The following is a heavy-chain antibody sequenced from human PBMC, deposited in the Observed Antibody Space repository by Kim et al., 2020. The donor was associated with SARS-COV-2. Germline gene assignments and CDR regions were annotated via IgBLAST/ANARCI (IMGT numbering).Heavy chain of an antibody. CDR3: ARDRGYSSGGIFDY. V-gene: IGHV3-30*07. D-gene: IGHD6-25*01. Sequence: ADSVKGRFTISRDNSKNTLYLQMNSLRAEDTAVYYCARDRGYSSGGIFDYWGQGTLVTVSS. J-gene: IGHJ4*02.